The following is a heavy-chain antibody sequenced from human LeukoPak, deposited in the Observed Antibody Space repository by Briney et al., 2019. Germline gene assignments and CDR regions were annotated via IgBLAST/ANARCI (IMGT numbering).Heavy chain of an antibody. V-gene: IGHV3-48*01. CDR1: GFTFSSYS. D-gene: IGHD2-21*02. J-gene: IGHJ4*02. CDR3: ARSTVYCGGDCYIGPLDY. CDR2: ISSSSSTI. Sequence: GGSLRLSCAASGFTFSSYSMDWVRQAPGKGLEWVSYISSSSSTIYYADSVKGRFTISRDNSKNTLYLQMNSLRAEDTAVYYCARSTVYCGGDCYIGPLDYWGQGTLVTVSS.